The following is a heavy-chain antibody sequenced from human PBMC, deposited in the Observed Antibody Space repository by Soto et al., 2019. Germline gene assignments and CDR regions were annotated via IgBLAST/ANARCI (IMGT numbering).Heavy chain of an antibody. CDR2: IWYDGSNK. Sequence: QVQLVESGGGVVQPGRSLRLSCAASGFTFSSYGMHWVRQAPGKGLEWVAVIWYDGSNKYYADSVKGRFTISRDNSKNTLYLQMNSLRAEDTAVYYCASSVILPGYPDAFDIWGQGTMVTVSS. J-gene: IGHJ3*02. V-gene: IGHV3-33*01. CDR1: GFTFSSYG. CDR3: ASSVILPGYPDAFDI. D-gene: IGHD3-9*01.